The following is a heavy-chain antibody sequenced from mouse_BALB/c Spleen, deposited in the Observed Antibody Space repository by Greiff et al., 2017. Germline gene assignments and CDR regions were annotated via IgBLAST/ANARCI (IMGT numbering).Heavy chain of an antibody. CDR3: ARVYDGYSFAY. J-gene: IGHJ3*01. D-gene: IGHD2-3*01. CDR1: GFSLTSYG. Sequence: VQVVESGPGLVATSQSLSITCTVSGFSLTSYGVHWVRQPPGKGLEWLGVIWAGGSTNYNSALMSRLSISKDNSKSQVFLKMNSLQTDDTAMYYCARVYDGYSFAYWGQGTLVTVSA. CDR2: IWAGGST. V-gene: IGHV2-9*02.